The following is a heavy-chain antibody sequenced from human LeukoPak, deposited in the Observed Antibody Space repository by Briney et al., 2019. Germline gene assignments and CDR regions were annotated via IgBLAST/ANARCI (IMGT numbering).Heavy chain of an antibody. D-gene: IGHD6-13*01. CDR2: VKSKTNGGTS. Sequence: PGGSLRLSCAASGFTFSNAWMSWVRQAPGKGLEWVDRVKSKTNGGTSAYAAPVKGRFTISRDDSKNTYLQMNSLKSEDTAVYYCTAGIGHSDFDYWGQGTLVTVSS. CDR3: TAGIGHSDFDY. V-gene: IGHV3-15*01. J-gene: IGHJ4*02. CDR1: GFTFSNAW.